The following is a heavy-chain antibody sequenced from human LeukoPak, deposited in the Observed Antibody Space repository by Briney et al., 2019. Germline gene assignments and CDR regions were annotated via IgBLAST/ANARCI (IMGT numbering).Heavy chain of an antibody. J-gene: IGHJ2*01. V-gene: IGHV1-46*01. CDR2: INPSGGST. CDR1: GYTFTSYY. D-gene: IGHD6-13*01. Sequence: ASVKVSCKASGYTFTSYYMHWVRQAPGQGLEWMGIINPSGGSTSYAQKFQGRVTMTRDTSTSTVYMELSSLRSADTAVYYCARSAYDSGSWAWWYFDLWGRGTLVTVSS. CDR3: ARSAYDSGSWAWWYFDL.